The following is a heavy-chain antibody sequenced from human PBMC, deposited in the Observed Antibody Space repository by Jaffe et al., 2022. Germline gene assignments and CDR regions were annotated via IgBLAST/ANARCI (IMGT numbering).Heavy chain of an antibody. CDR2: IRYDGSNK. CDR1: GFTFSSYG. J-gene: IGHJ6*03. D-gene: IGHD3-3*01. V-gene: IGHV3-30*02. Sequence: QVQLVESGGGVVQPGGSLRLSCAASGFTFSSYGMHWVRQAPGKGLEWVAFIRYDGSNKYYADSVKGRFTISRDNSKNTLYLQMNSLRAEDTAVYYCAKEERLITIFIKYYYYMDVWGKGTTVTVSS. CDR3: AKEERLITIFIKYYYYMDV.